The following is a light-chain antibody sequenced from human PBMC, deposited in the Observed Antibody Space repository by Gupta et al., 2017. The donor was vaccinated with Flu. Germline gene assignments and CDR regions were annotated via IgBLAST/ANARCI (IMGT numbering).Light chain of an antibody. J-gene: IGKJ3*01. CDR2: EAS. CDR1: RQVFSDL. Sequence: ATLLLSPGESAILSSRASRQVFSDLLAWYQQKPGQAPRLLMSEASYMASGVPYRFSGSGAGTEFTLTISSLEPGDFAVYYCQQFSSFPFTFGHGTKVDIK. V-gene: IGKV3-20*01. CDR3: QQFSSFPFT.